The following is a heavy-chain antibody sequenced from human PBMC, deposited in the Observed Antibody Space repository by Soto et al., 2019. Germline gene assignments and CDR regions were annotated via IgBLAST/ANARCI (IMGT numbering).Heavy chain of an antibody. D-gene: IGHD1-26*01. J-gene: IGHJ4*02. Sequence: ASVKVSCKTSGYSFTNYFIQWVRQAPGQGLEWMGIINPSADTTNYAQKFQGRVTVTRDTSTSTVYMELRSLRSEDTAVYFCAREYGGSRVFDYWGQGTLVTVS. CDR2: INPSADTT. V-gene: IGHV1-46*01. CDR1: GYSFTNYF. CDR3: AREYGGSRVFDY.